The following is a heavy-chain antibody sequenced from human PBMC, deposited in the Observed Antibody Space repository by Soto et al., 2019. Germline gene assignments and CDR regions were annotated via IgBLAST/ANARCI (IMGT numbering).Heavy chain of an antibody. V-gene: IGHV4-31*03. J-gene: IGHJ4*02. CDR1: GVSTTSGGYY. D-gene: IGHD6-13*01. CDR2: ISYSGST. Sequence: QVQLQESGPGLVKPSQTLSLACTVSGVSTTSGGYYWSWIRQHPGKGLECIGYISYSGSTYYNPPLKSRVTISVDTSKNQFSLKLSSVTAADTAVYYCARGGIAAAAPPDYWGQGTLVTVSS. CDR3: ARGGIAAAAPPDY.